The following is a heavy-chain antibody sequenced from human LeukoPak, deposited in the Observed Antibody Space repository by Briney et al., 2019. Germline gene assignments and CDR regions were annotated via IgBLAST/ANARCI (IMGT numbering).Heavy chain of an antibody. J-gene: IGHJ4*02. V-gene: IGHV3-21*01. D-gene: IGHD6-19*01. Sequence: GGSLRLSCAASGFTFSSYSMNRVRQAPGKGLEWVSSISSSSSYIYYADSVKGRFTISRDNAKNSLYLQMNSLRAEDTAVYYCARAGYSSGWWVPYYFDYWGQGTLVTVSS. CDR1: GFTFSSYS. CDR2: ISSSSSYI. CDR3: ARAGYSSGWWVPYYFDY.